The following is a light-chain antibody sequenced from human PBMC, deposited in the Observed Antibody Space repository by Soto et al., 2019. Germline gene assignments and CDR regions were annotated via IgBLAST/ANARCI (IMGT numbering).Light chain of an antibody. V-gene: IGKV4-1*01. Sequence: DIVMTQSPDSLAVSLGERTTVNCKSSQRVLYNSNNKNYLAWYQQKPRQPPKLLIYWASTRESGVPARFSGSGSGTDFTLTISSLQAEDVAVYYCQQYFSTPLTFGGGTKVEIK. CDR1: QRVLYNSNNKNY. CDR3: QQYFSTPLT. CDR2: WAS. J-gene: IGKJ4*01.